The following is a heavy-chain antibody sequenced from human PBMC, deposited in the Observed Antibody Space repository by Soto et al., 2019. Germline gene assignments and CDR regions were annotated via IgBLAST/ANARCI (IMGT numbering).Heavy chain of an antibody. D-gene: IGHD3-22*01. Sequence: PSETLSLTCTVSGGSISSGGYYWSWIRQHPGKGLEWIGYIYHSGSTYYNPSLKSRVTISVDRSKNQFSLKLSSVTAADTAVYYCARVFYYDSSGYPDAFDIWGQGTMVTVSS. J-gene: IGHJ3*02. CDR3: ARVFYYDSSGYPDAFDI. CDR1: GGSISSGGYY. V-gene: IGHV4-30-2*01. CDR2: IYHSGST.